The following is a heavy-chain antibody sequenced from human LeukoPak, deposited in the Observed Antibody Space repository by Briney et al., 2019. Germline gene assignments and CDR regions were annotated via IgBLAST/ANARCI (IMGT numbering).Heavy chain of an antibody. CDR3: ARVSSSWPYYYYGMDV. J-gene: IGHJ6*02. CDR2: IYHSGST. Sequence: SETLSLTCAVSGGSMSSGGYSWSWIRQPPGKGLEWIGYIYHSGSTYYNPSLKSRVTISVDRSKNQFSLKLSSVTAADTAVYYCARVSSSWPYYYYGMDVWGQGTTVTVSS. CDR1: GGSMSSGGYS. D-gene: IGHD6-13*01. V-gene: IGHV4-30-2*01.